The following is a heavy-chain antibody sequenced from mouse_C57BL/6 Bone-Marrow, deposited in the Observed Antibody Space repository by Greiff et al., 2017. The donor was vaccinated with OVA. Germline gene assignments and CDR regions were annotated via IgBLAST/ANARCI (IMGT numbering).Heavy chain of an antibody. J-gene: IGHJ1*03. V-gene: IGHV1-55*01. CDR1: GYTFTSYW. Sequence: QVQLQQPGAELVKPGASVKMSCKASGYTFTSYWITWVKQRPGQGLEWIGDIYPGSGSTNYNEKVKSKATLTVDTSSSTAYMQRSRLTSEGSAVYYCASPFITTVSYVDVWDTGTAVTVSS. D-gene: IGHD1-2*01. CDR2: IYPGSGST. CDR3: ASPFITTVSYVDV.